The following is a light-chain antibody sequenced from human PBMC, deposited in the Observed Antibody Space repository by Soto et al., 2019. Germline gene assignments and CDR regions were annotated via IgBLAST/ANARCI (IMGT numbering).Light chain of an antibody. J-gene: IGKJ2*01. CDR3: QKYGSSPPLSDT. V-gene: IGKV3-20*01. CDR1: QSVSSSY. Sequence: EIVLTQSPGTLSLSPGERATLSCRASQSVSSSYLAWYQQKPGQAPRLLIYGASSRATGIPDRCSCSGSGTYFAFTISRLEPEDFAVYYFQKYGSSPPLSDTFGQGTKLEIK. CDR2: GAS.